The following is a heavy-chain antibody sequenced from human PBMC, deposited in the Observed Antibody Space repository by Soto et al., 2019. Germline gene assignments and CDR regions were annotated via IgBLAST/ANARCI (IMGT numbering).Heavy chain of an antibody. J-gene: IGHJ3*02. V-gene: IGHV3-23*01. D-gene: IGHD2-2*01. CDR1: GFTCSDFA. CDR2: ISGSGGGT. Sequence: GGSLSHSSAAAGFTCSDFAMSWIRPDPGEGLEWVSTISGSGGGTYYPDSVKGRFTVSRDNPENTLYLQMNSLRAEDTAVYYCAKATSGFTSRAFDIWGQGTMVTVSS. CDR3: AKATSGFTSRAFDI.